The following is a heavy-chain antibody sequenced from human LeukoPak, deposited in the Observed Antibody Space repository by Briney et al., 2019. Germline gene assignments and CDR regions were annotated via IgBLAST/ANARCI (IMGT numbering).Heavy chain of an antibody. Sequence: GESLKISCKASGYKFTSYWIGWMRQMPGKGLEWMGAIYPGDSDTRYSPSFQGQVTISADKSISTAYLQWSSLRASDTAVYYCAKGDGEFEYWGQGTLVTVSS. D-gene: IGHD3-10*01. V-gene: IGHV5-51*01. CDR2: IYPGDSDT. J-gene: IGHJ4*02. CDR1: GYKFTSYW. CDR3: AKGDGEFEY.